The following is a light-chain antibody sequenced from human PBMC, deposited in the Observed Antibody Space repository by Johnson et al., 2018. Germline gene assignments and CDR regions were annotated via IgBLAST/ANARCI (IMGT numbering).Light chain of an antibody. CDR3: GTGDSSLSAGNV. J-gene: IGLJ1*01. CDR1: SSNIGNNY. V-gene: IGLV1-51*02. Sequence: QSVLTQPPSVSAAPGQKVTISCSGSSSNIGNNYVSWYQQLPGTAPKLLIYENNKRPSGIPDRFSGSKSGTSATLGITGLQTGEEADYYCGTGDSSLSAGNVSGTGTKVTVL. CDR2: ENN.